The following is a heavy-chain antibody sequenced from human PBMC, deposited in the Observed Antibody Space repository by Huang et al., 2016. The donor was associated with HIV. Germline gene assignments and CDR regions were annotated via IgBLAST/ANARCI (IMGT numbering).Heavy chain of an antibody. CDR3: SPSGDDYFYFYMDV. J-gene: IGHJ6*03. Sequence: QLVESGGDSVQSGRSLRLSCRGSGLIFKDFAINWFRKSPGKGLEWIGCVRSKAFGGASKSAPSVKYRVTVSRDEAKNVAFLQMDNLQVDDTAIYYCSPSGDDYFYFYMDVWGNGTTVIVS. CDR2: VRSKAFGGAS. D-gene: IGHD4-17*01. V-gene: IGHV3-49*03. CDR1: GLIFKDFA.